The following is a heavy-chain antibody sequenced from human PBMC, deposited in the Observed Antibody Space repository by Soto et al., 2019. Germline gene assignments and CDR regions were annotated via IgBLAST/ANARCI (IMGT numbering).Heavy chain of an antibody. D-gene: IGHD2-2*01. J-gene: IGHJ6*02. CDR2: INHSGST. CDR1: GGSFSGYY. V-gene: IGHV4-34*01. Sequence: PSETLSLTCAVYGGSFSGYYWSWIRQPPGKGLEWIGEINHSGSTNYNPSLKSRVTISVDTSKNQFSLKLSSVTAADTAVYYCAREPEDIVVVPAATKPLVYYYGMDVWGQGTTVTVAS. CDR3: AREPEDIVVVPAATKPLVYYYGMDV.